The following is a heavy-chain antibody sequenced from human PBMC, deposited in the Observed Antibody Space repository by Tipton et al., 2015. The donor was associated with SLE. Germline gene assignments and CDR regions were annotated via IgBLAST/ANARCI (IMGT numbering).Heavy chain of an antibody. CDR1: GGSISSSSYY. Sequence: LRLSCTVSGGSISSSSYYWGWIRQPPGKGLEWIGSIYYSGSTHSNPSPKSRVTISVDTSKNQFSLKLSSVTAADTAVYYCARLYSGYDNLLYYFDYWGQGTLVTVSS. D-gene: IGHD5-12*01. CDR3: ARLYSGYDNLLYYFDY. J-gene: IGHJ4*02. V-gene: IGHV4-39*07. CDR2: IYYSGST.